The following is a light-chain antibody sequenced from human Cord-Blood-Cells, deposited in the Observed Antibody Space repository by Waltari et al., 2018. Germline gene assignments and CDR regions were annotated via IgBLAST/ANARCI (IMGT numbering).Light chain of an antibody. V-gene: IGKV3-20*01. J-gene: IGKJ3*01. CDR2: GAS. CDR1: QSVSSSY. CDR3: QQYGSSPVT. Sequence: EIVLTQSPGTLSLSPGESATLSCRASQSVSSSYLAWYQQKPGQAPRLLIYGASNRATGIPDRFSGSGSGTDFTLTISRLEPEDFAVYYCQQYGSSPVTFGPGTKVDIK.